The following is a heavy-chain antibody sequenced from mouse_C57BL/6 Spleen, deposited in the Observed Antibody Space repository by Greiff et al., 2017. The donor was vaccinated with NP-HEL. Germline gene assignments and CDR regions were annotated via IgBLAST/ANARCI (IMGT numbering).Heavy chain of an antibody. CDR2: IYPSDSET. D-gene: IGHD3-1*01. CDR3: ARSGRSWYFDV. J-gene: IGHJ1*03. CDR1: GYTFTSYW. Sequence: VQLQQPGAELVRPGSSVKPSCKASGYTFTSYWMDWVKQRPGQGLEWIGNIYPSDSETHYNQKFKDKATLTVDKSSSTAYMQLSSLTSEDSAVYYCARSGRSWYFDVWGTGTTVTVSS. V-gene: IGHV1-61*01.